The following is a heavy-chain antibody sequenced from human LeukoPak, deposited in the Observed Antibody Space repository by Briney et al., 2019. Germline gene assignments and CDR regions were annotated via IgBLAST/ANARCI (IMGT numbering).Heavy chain of an antibody. CDR2: IIPIFGTA. Sequence: SSVKVSXKASGGTFSSYAISWVRQAPGQGLEWIGRIIPIFGTANYAQKFQGRVTITTDESTSTAYMELSSLRSEDTAVYYCAREGGEQWLVQAPLYFDYWGQGTLVTVSS. CDR1: GGTFSSYA. D-gene: IGHD6-19*01. V-gene: IGHV1-69*05. CDR3: AREGGEQWLVQAPLYFDY. J-gene: IGHJ4*02.